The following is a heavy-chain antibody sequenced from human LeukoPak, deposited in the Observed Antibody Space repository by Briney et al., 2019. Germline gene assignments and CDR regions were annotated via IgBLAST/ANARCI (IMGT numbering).Heavy chain of an antibody. D-gene: IGHD6-13*01. V-gene: IGHV3-53*01. J-gene: IGHJ6*02. CDR1: GFTVSSNY. Sequence: PGGSLRLSCAASGFTVSSNYMSWVRQAPGKGLEWVSVIYSGGSTYYADSVKGRFTISRDNSKNTLYLQMNSLRAEDTAVYYCARDHAVAAAGQPKHYYYYGMDVWGQGTTVTVSS. CDR3: ARDHAVAAAGQPKHYYYYGMDV. CDR2: IYSGGST.